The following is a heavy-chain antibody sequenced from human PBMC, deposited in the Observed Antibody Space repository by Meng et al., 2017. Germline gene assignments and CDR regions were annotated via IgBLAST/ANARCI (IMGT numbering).Heavy chain of an antibody. J-gene: IGHJ4*02. CDR1: GGSTSSSGYY. CDR3: ARRSGDTSNFDS. CDR2: FYYGGST. D-gene: IGHD2-15*01. Sequence: GSLRLSCTVSGGSTSSSGYYWVWIRQPPGKGLEWIGNFYYGGSTYYNPSLKCRVTMSVDTSKNQFSLILDSLTAADTTVYLCARRSGDTSNFDSWGQGTLVTVSS. V-gene: IGHV4-39*07.